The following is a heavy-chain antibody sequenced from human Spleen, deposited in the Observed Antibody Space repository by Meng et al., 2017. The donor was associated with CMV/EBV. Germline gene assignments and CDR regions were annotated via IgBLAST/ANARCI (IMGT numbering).Heavy chain of an antibody. CDR1: GFTFRTYA. D-gene: IGHD2-2*01. CDR3: ATYSRAPAALLASFTF. J-gene: IGHJ4*02. Sequence: GGSLRLSCAASGFTFRTYAMHWVRQTPGKGLEWVAVISSDGSNKYYAASVKGRFTISRDNARNTLYLQMNSLRTDDTAVYFCATYSRAPAALLASFTFWGLGTLVTVSS. CDR2: ISSDGSNK. V-gene: IGHV3-30*04.